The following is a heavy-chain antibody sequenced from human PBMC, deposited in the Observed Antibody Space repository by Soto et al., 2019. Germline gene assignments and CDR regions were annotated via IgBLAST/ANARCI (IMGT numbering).Heavy chain of an antibody. D-gene: IGHD6-13*01. CDR1: GGSISSSSYY. Sequence: WETLSLTCTVSGGSISSSSYYWGWIRQPPGKGLEWIGSIYYSGSTYYNPSLKSRVTISVDTSKNQFSLKLSSVTAADTAVYYCARIIAAAGTKDYWGQGTLVTVSS. CDR2: IYYSGST. V-gene: IGHV4-39*01. J-gene: IGHJ4*02. CDR3: ARIIAAAGTKDY.